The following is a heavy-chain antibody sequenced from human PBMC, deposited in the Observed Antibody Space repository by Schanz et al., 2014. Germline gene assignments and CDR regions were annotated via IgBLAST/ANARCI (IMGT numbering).Heavy chain of an antibody. CDR2: ISASGGST. J-gene: IGHJ6*02. Sequence: EGQLLESGGGLIQPGGSLRLSCAASGFTFSSYAMSWVRQAPGKGLEWVSTISASGGSTYYADSVKGRFSISRDNSKKILYLQMNGLRAEDTAVYYCAKARRKSNCSGGRCFHCSYYGMDVWGQGTTVTVSS. CDR3: AKARRKSNCSGGRCFHCSYYGMDV. CDR1: GFTFSSYA. V-gene: IGHV3-23*01. D-gene: IGHD2-15*01.